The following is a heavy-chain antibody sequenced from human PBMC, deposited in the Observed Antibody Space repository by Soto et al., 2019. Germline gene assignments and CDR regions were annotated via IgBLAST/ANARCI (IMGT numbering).Heavy chain of an antibody. CDR2: INQDGSEK. CDR1: GFTFINYW. D-gene: IGHD6-6*01. Sequence: EVHLVESGGGLVQPGGSLRLSCAASGFTFINYWMSWVRQAPGRGLEWVANINQDGSEKYYVDSLKGRFTISRDNAKTSLYLQLNSLRAEDTAVYYCARASIPAHRGFWFDPWGQGTLVTVSS. V-gene: IGHV3-7*05. J-gene: IGHJ5*02. CDR3: ARASIPAHRGFWFDP.